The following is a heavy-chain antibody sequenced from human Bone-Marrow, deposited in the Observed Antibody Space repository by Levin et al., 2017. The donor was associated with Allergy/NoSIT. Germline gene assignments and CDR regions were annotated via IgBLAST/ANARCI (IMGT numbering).Heavy chain of an antibody. CDR2: ISYDGSSE. CDR1: GFTFSASS. J-gene: IGHJ4*02. Sequence: PGGSLRLSCAASGFTFSASSMPWVRQAPGKGLEWVALISYDGSSEYYADSVKGRFTVSRDNSKNTLYLQMNSLRAEDTAVYYCATIGAYSSGWSHWGQGTLVTVSS. D-gene: IGHD6-19*01. CDR3: ATIGAYSSGWSH. V-gene: IGHV3-30-3*01.